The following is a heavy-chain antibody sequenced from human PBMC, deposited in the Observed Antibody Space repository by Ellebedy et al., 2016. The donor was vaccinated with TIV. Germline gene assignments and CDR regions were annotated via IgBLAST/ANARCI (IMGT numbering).Heavy chain of an antibody. V-gene: IGHV4-39*01. Sequence: MPSETLSLTCTVSGDSISGSRYYWGWIRQSPGKRLEWIGSISYSGRTYYNPSLKSRVTISVDPSKNQFSLKLSYVTAADTAVYYCARVRYYGSGSVLYNWFDPWGQGTLVTVSS. CDR2: ISYSGRT. J-gene: IGHJ5*02. D-gene: IGHD3-10*01. CDR1: GDSISGSRYY. CDR3: ARVRYYGSGSVLYNWFDP.